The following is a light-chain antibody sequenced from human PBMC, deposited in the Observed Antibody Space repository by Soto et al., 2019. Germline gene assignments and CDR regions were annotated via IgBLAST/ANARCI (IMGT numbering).Light chain of an antibody. J-gene: IGKJ4*01. CDR2: DAS. V-gene: IGKV1-33*01. CDR3: QQYDNLPLT. Sequence: DIQMTQSPSSLSASVGDRVTITCQASQDLSNYLNWYQQKPGKAPKLLIYDASNLEPGVPSRFGGSGSGTDFTFTISSLQPEDIATYYCQQYDNLPLTFGGGTKVEIK. CDR1: QDLSNY.